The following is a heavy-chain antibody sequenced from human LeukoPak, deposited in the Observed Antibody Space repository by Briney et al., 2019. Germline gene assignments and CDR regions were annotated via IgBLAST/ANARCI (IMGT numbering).Heavy chain of an antibody. D-gene: IGHD6-19*01. Sequence: ASVKVSCKASGYTFTSYYMHWVRQAPGQGLEWMGIINPSGGSTSYAQKFQGRVTMTRDTSTSTVYMELSSLRSEDTAVYYCAKDRPPVAGINGFDYWGQGTLVTVSS. J-gene: IGHJ4*02. CDR3: AKDRPPVAGINGFDY. CDR2: INPSGGST. V-gene: IGHV1-46*01. CDR1: GYTFTSYY.